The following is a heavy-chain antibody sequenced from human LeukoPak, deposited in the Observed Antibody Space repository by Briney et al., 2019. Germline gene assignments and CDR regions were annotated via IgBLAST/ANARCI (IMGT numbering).Heavy chain of an antibody. CDR2: IWNDGSNN. J-gene: IGHJ3*01. CDR1: GFTFSSFG. CDR3: ARDMQLST. V-gene: IGHV3-33*01. D-gene: IGHD3-16*02. Sequence: GRSLRLSCAASGFTFSSFGMHWVRQAPGKGLEWVAVIWNDGSNNYYADSVKGRFTISRDNAKNTLYLQMNSLRPEDTAVYYCARDMQLSTWGLGTMVTVSS.